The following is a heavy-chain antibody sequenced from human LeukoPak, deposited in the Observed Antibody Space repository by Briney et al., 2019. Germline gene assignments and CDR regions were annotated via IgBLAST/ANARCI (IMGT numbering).Heavy chain of an antibody. CDR2: ISGSGGST. V-gene: IGHV3-23*01. CDR3: AKSGYSYGYYFDY. D-gene: IGHD5-18*01. CDR1: GFTFSSYA. Sequence: GGSLRLSCAASGFTFSSYAMSWVRQAPGKGLEWVSAISGSGGSTYYADSVKGRFTISRDNSKDTLYLQMNSLRAEDTAVYYCAKSGYSYGYYFDYWGQGTLVTVSS. J-gene: IGHJ4*02.